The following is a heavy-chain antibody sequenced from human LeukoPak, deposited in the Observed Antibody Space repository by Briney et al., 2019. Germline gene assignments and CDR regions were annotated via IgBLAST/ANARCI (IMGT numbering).Heavy chain of an antibody. D-gene: IGHD3-22*01. CDR3: ARELEDYDSSGYLDY. CDR1: GFTFSSYS. Sequence: GGSLRLSCAASGFTFSSYSMNWVRQAPGKGLEWVSSISSSSSYIYYADSVKGRFTISRDNAKNSLYLQMNSLRAEDTAVYYCARELEDYDSSGYLDYWGQGTLVTVSS. CDR2: ISSSSSYI. V-gene: IGHV3-21*01. J-gene: IGHJ4*02.